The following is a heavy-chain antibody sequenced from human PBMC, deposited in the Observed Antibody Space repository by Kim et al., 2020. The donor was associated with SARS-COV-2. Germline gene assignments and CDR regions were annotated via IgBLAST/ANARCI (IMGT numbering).Heavy chain of an antibody. Sequence: STYYNPSLKRRVTISVDTSKNQFSLKLSSVTAADTAVYYCARAVAGTIDYWGQGTLVTVSS. V-gene: IGHV4-39*01. CDR3: ARAVAGTIDY. D-gene: IGHD6-19*01. J-gene: IGHJ4*02. CDR2: ST.